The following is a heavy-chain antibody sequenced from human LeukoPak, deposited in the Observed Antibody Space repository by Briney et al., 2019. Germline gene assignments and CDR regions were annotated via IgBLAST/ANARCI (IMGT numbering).Heavy chain of an antibody. CDR3: ARETSLPHYDSSGYYYGFTPHFDY. Sequence: GGSLRLSCAASGFTFSSYAMHWVRQAPGKGLEWVAVISYDGSNKYYADSVKGRFTISRDNSKNTLYLQMNSLRAEDTAVYYCARETSLPHYDSSGYYYGFTPHFDYWGQGTLVTVSS. D-gene: IGHD3-22*01. J-gene: IGHJ4*02. V-gene: IGHV3-30-3*01. CDR1: GFTFSSYA. CDR2: ISYDGSNK.